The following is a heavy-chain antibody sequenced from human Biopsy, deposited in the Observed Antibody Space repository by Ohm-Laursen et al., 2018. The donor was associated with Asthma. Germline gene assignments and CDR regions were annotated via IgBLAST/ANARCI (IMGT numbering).Heavy chain of an antibody. J-gene: IGHJ4*02. CDR3: ARNLPGYTYGPFED. CDR1: GGSINIGDYY. CDR2: IYYSGST. Sequence: SDTLSLTCTVSGGSINIGDYYWSWIRQHPGKGLEWIGYIYYSGSTYYNPSLKSRVSILIDTSKNQFSLKMTSVTVADTAVYFCARNLPGYTYGPFEDWGQGTLVTVSS. V-gene: IGHV4-31*03. D-gene: IGHD5-18*01.